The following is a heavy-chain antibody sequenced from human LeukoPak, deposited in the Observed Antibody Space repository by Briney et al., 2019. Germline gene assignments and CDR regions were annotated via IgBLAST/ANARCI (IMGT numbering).Heavy chain of an antibody. V-gene: IGHV1-2*02. CDR3: ARGGYYDSSGRFWFDP. CDR2: INPNRGGT. D-gene: IGHD3-22*01. Sequence: APVKVSCKASGYTLTGYYMHWVRQAPGQGLEWMGWINPNRGGTKYAQKFQGRVTMTRDTSISTAYLELSSLRSDETAVYYCARGGYYDSSGRFWFDPWGQGTLVTVSS. CDR1: GYTLTGYY. J-gene: IGHJ5*02.